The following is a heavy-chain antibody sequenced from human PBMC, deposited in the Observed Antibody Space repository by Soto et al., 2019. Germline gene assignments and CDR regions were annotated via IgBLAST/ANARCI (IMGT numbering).Heavy chain of an antibody. Sequence: GGSLRLSFAASGFTFSSYAMHWVRQAPGKGLEWVAVISYDGSNKYYADSVKGRFTISRDNSKNTLYLQMNSLRAEDTAVYYCAREYSSSSPYYYYGMDVWGQGTTVTVSS. CDR2: ISYDGSNK. V-gene: IGHV3-30-3*01. CDR3: AREYSSSSPYYYYGMDV. D-gene: IGHD6-6*01. J-gene: IGHJ6*02. CDR1: GFTFSSYA.